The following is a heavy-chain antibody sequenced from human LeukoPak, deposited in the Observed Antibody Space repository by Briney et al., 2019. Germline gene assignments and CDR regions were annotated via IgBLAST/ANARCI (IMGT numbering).Heavy chain of an antibody. CDR1: GFTFSSYA. CDR2: ISGSGGST. J-gene: IGHJ4*02. Sequence: GGSLRLSCAASGFTFSSYAMSWVRQAPGKGLEWVSAISGSGGSTYYADSVKGRFTISRDNSKNTLYLQMNSLRAEDTAVYYCAKLDIYYDFWSGYIPYWGQGTLVTVSS. D-gene: IGHD3-3*01. V-gene: IGHV3-23*01. CDR3: AKLDIYYDFWSGYIPY.